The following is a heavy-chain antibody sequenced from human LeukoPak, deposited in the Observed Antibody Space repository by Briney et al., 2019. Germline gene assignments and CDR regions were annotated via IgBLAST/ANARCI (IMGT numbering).Heavy chain of an antibody. V-gene: IGHV4-31*03. CDR2: IYYSGST. D-gene: IGHD3-3*01. J-gene: IGHJ4*02. CDR1: GGSIGSGGYY. CDR3: ARIRFLEWLFDY. Sequence: SQTLSLTCTVSGGSIGSGGYYWSWIRQHPGKGLEWIGYIYYSGSTYYNPSLKSRVTISVDTSKNQFSLKLSSVTAADTAVYYCARIRFLEWLFDYWGQGTLVTVSS.